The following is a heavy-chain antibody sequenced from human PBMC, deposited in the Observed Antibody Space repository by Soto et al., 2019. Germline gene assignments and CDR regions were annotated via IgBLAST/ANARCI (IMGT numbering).Heavy chain of an antibody. CDR3: ASVPAPEGFGGSYFDF. D-gene: IGHD3-16*01. Sequence: ASVKVSCKAFGGTFSYFAISWVRQAPGQGLEWMAGILPIFGTADYAQKFQDRLTITADASTNTAYTELRSLRSDDTAVYYCASVPAPEGFGGSYFDFWGPGTLVTVSS. V-gene: IGHV1-69*13. CDR2: ILPIFGTA. J-gene: IGHJ4*02. CDR1: GGTFSYFA.